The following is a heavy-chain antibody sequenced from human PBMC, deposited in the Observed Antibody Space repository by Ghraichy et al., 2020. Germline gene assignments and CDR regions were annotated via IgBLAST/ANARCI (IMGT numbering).Heavy chain of an antibody. Sequence: SETLSLTCAVYGGSFSGYYWSWIRQPPGKGLEWIGEINHSGSTNYNPSLKSRVTISVDTSKNQFSLKLSSVTAADTAVYYCARASKYCSGGSCYSVDYWGQGTLVTVSS. CDR3: ARASKYCSGGSCYSVDY. V-gene: IGHV4-34*01. D-gene: IGHD2-15*01. CDR2: INHSGST. J-gene: IGHJ4*02. CDR1: GGSFSGYY.